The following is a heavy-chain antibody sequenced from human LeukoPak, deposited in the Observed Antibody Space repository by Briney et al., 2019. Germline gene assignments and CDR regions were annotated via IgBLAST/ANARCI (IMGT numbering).Heavy chain of an antibody. CDR3: ARGPARSIAVRGWFDP. V-gene: IGHV1-8*01. CDR1: GYTFTNYD. Sequence: ASVKVSCKASGYTFTNYDINWVRQATGQGREWMGWMNPNSGNTGYAQKLQGRVTMTRNTSISTAYMELSSLRSEDTAVYYCARGPARSIAVRGWFDPWGQGTLVTVSS. J-gene: IGHJ5*02. CDR2: MNPNSGNT. D-gene: IGHD6-6*01.